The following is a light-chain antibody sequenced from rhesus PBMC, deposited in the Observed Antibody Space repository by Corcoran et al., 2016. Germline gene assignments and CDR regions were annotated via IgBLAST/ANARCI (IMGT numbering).Light chain of an antibody. CDR1: QDITRD. CDR2: EAS. CDR3: QHYYSTPWT. V-gene: IGKV1-25*01. Sequence: DIQMTQSPSSLSASIGVRVTITCRASQDITRDLAWYQQKPGETPKLLFSEASSLQSGIPSRFSGSGSGTDFTLTISSLQSEDFATYYCQHYYSTPWTFGQGTKVEIK. J-gene: IGKJ1*01.